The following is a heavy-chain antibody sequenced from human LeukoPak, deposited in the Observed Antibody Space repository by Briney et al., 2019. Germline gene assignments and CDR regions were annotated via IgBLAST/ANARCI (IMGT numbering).Heavy chain of an antibody. V-gene: IGHV3-9*01. CDR1: GFTFDDYA. J-gene: IGHJ4*02. D-gene: IGHD4-23*01. CDR2: ISWNSGSI. CDR3: ARGRPHGNDY. Sequence: GRSLRLSCAASGFTFDDYAMHWVRQAPGKGLEWVSGISWNSGSIGYADSVKGRFTISRDNAKNSLYLQMNSLRVEDTAVYYCARGRPHGNDYWGQGTLVTVSS.